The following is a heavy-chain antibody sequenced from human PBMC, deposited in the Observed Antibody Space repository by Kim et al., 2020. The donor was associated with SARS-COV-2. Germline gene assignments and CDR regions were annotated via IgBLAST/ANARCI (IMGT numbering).Heavy chain of an antibody. CDR2: ICGSGGST. CDR1: GFTFSSYA. CDR3: AKDQGDYDFWSGYSYYFDY. V-gene: IGHV3-23*01. Sequence: GGSLRLSCAASGFTFSSYAMSWVRQAPGKGLEWVSVICGSGGSTYYADSVKGRFTISRDNSKNTLYLQMNSLRAEDTAVYYCAKDQGDYDFWSGYSYYFDYWGQGTLVTVSS. D-gene: IGHD3-3*01. J-gene: IGHJ4*02.